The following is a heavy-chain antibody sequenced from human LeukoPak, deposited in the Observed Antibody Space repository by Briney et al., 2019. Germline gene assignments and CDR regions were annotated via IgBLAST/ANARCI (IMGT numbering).Heavy chain of an antibody. CDR1: GGSFSGYY. J-gene: IGHJ1*01. V-gene: IGHV4-34*01. D-gene: IGHD4-17*01. Sequence: SETLSLTCAVYGGSFSGYYYSWIRQPPGRGLQWIGEINHSGSTNSNSSLKSRVTISVDTSKNQFSLKVSSVTAADTAVYYCARGRYGDYGGCFQYWGQGTLVTVSS. CDR2: INHSGST. CDR3: ARGRYGDYGGCFQY.